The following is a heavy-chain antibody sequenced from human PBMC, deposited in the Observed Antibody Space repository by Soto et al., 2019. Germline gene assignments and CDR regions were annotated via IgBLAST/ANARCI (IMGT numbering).Heavy chain of an antibody. D-gene: IGHD1-1*01. J-gene: IGHJ6*02. V-gene: IGHV1-69*12. CDR2: IMPIFRTP. CDR1: GGTFRNSA. CDR3: ARDNDRPQLGGNYYYILDV. Sequence: QVQLEQSGAEVKKPGSSVKVSCKASGGTFRNSAISWVRQAPGQGLEWMGGIMPIFRTPDYAQKFQGRVTITADESTSTAYRELSGPRSDDTAVYFCARDNDRPQLGGNYYYILDVWGHGTTVTVSS.